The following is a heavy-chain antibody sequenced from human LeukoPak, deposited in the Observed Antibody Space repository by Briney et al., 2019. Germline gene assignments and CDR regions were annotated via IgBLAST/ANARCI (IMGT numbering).Heavy chain of an antibody. Sequence: GGSLRLSCAGTGFTFDDHGMRWVRHVAGKGLEWVAGVSWNSVSNGYGDSVKGRFTISRDNAKNYLYLQMSSLRPDDTALYFCAKIRGMTVAGRFDSWGQGTLVTVSS. V-gene: IGHV3-9*01. CDR1: GFTFDDHG. CDR3: AKIRGMTVAGRFDS. D-gene: IGHD3-22*01. J-gene: IGHJ4*02. CDR2: VSWNSVSN.